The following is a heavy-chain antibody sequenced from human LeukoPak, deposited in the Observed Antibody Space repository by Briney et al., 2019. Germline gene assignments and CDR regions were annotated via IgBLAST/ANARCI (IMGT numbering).Heavy chain of an antibody. D-gene: IGHD5-24*01. Sequence: GGSLRLSCAASGFTVSTNYMSWVRQAPGKGLEWVSVIYSSGSTYYADSVKGRFTISRDNSKNTLYLQMNSLRAEDTAVYYCARDTRWGPTMLVFDYWGQGTLVTVSS. CDR3: ARDTRWGPTMLVFDY. CDR1: GFTVSTNY. V-gene: IGHV3-66*03. CDR2: IYSSGST. J-gene: IGHJ4*02.